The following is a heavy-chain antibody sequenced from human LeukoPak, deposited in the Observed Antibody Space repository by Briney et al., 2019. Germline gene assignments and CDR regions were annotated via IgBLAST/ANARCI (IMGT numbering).Heavy chain of an antibody. CDR1: GFNFGEYA. D-gene: IGHD3-22*01. V-gene: IGHV3-23*01. Sequence: PGGSLRLSCTGSGFNFGEYAMTWVRQAPGKGLEWVSAISGSGGYTCYADSVKGRFTISRDNSKNTLYLHMNSLRAEDTAVYYCATEDSSDYYSFDFWGQGALVTVSS. CDR2: ISGSGGYT. J-gene: IGHJ4*02. CDR3: ATEDSSDYYSFDF.